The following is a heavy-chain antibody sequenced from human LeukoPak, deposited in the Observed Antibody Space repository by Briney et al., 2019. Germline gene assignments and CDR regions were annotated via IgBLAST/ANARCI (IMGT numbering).Heavy chain of an antibody. CDR1: RYSFTSYW. Sequence: GEPPHIPFKGYRYSFTSYWIGWVRRVPGKGMEWMGIIYPGDLDTRYSPSFQGQVTISADKSITTAYLQWSSLKASDTVMYDCTRGDVVVPAAYNWDDSWGQGTLVTVSS. J-gene: IGHJ5*01. D-gene: IGHD2-2*01. CDR3: TRGDVVVPAAYNWDDS. V-gene: IGHV5-51*01. CDR2: IYPGDLDT.